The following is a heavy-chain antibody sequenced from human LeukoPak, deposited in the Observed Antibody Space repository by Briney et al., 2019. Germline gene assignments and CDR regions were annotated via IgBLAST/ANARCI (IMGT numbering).Heavy chain of an antibody. CDR1: GFTFNTYA. V-gene: IGHV3-23*01. J-gene: IGHJ4*02. CDR3: AKAGSIRFDY. D-gene: IGHD1-26*01. CDR2: ISGRDGGT. Sequence: GGSLRLSCAASGFTFNTYAMSWVRQAPGMGLEWVSGISGRDGGTYYADSVKGRFTISRDNSKNTLYLQMNSLRAEDTAIYYCAKAGSIRFDYWGQGTLVTVSS.